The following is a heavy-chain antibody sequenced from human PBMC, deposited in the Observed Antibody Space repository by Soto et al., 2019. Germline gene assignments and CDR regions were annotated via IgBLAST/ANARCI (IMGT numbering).Heavy chain of an antibody. CDR3: ARGSPIIAAAGIDY. J-gene: IGHJ4*02. CDR2: IWYDGSNK. CDR1: GFTFSSYG. V-gene: IGHV3-33*01. D-gene: IGHD6-13*01. Sequence: QVQLVESGGGVVQPGRSLRLSCAASGFTFSSYGMHWVRQAPGKGLEWVAVIWYDGSNKYYADSVKGRFTISGDNSKNTLYLQMNSLRAEDTAVYYCARGSPIIAAAGIDYWGQGTLVTVSS.